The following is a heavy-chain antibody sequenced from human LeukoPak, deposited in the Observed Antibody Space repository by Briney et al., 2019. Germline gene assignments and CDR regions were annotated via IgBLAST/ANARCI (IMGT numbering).Heavy chain of an antibody. J-gene: IGHJ4*02. Sequence: SETLSLTCAVSGYSISSGHYWAWIRQPPGKGLEWIASIYHSATTYYTPSLKSRVTMSVDTSKNQFSLKLTSVTAADTAVYYCARAYYDFWSGYPTRNYFDYWGQGALVAVSS. V-gene: IGHV4-38-2*01. CDR1: GYSISSGHY. CDR3: ARAYYDFWSGYPTRNYFDY. CDR2: IYHSATT. D-gene: IGHD3-3*01.